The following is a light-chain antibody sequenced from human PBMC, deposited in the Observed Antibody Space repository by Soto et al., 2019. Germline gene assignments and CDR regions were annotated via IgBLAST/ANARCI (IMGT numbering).Light chain of an antibody. CDR1: QIIRNH. Sequence: DIQMTQSPSSLSASVGDRVTITCRASQIIRNHLNWYQHTPGKAPKVLIYAASTLQGGVPSRLSGSGSGTDFTLTLNSLQPEDVAPYFCQPSLSAPFTFGPGTKVDL. J-gene: IGKJ3*01. CDR3: QPSLSAPFT. V-gene: IGKV1-39*01. CDR2: AAS.